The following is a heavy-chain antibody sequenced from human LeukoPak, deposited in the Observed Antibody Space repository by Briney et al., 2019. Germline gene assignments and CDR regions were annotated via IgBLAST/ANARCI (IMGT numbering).Heavy chain of an antibody. CDR1: GDSITSHY. CDR2: IYYTGIT. J-gene: IGHJ6*03. V-gene: IGHV4-59*11. Sequence: SETLSLTCNVSGDSITSHYWNWVRQPPGKGLEWLGYIYYTGITKYNPSLKSRVSMSVDTSKNQVFLRVNSVTAADTAVCYCARAVYYYYYMDVWGKGTTVTVSS. CDR3: ARAVYYYYYMDV.